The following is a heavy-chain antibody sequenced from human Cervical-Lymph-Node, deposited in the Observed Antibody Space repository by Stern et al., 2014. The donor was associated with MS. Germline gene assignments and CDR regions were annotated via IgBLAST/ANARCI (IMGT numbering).Heavy chain of an antibody. V-gene: IGHV4-39*01. CDR3: ARHEASTGVYYFDN. Sequence: QVQLQESGPGLVKPSETLSLTCTVSGGSISSNNYYWGWIRQPPGKGLEWIGRRNMFYSGSTYYNPSLKSRFTISGDTSKTQFSLRVSSVTAADTAVYFCARHEASTGVYYFDNWGQGTLVTVSS. J-gene: IGHJ4*02. D-gene: IGHD1-1*01. CDR1: GGSISSNNYY. CDR2: MFYSGST.